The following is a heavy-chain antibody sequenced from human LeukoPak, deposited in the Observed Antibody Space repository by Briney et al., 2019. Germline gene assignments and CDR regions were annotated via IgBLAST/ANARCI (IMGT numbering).Heavy chain of an antibody. CDR3: AGDLSTTVTTGPLGDAFDI. V-gene: IGHV1-18*01. CDR2: ISAYNGNT. Sequence: GASVKVSCKASGYTFTSYGISWVRQAPGQGLEWMGWISAYNGNTNYAQKLQGRVTMTTDTSTSTAYMELRSLRSDDTAVYYCAGDLSTTVTTGPLGDAFDIWGQGTMVTVSS. CDR1: GYTFTSYG. J-gene: IGHJ3*02. D-gene: IGHD4-17*01.